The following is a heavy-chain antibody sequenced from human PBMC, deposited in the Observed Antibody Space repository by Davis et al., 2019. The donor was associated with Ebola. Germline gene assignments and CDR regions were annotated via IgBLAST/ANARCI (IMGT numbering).Heavy chain of an antibody. CDR3: AKDSYVGSGGYYYYGMDV. V-gene: IGHV3-23*01. CDR2: ISGSSGST. Sequence: SCKASGGTFSSYAMSWVRQAPGKGLEWVSAISGSSGSTYYADSVKGRFTISRDNSKNTLYLQMNSLRAEDAAVYYCAKDSYVGSGGYYYYGMDVWGQGTTVTVSS. CDR1: GGTFSSYA. J-gene: IGHJ6*02. D-gene: IGHD3-10*01.